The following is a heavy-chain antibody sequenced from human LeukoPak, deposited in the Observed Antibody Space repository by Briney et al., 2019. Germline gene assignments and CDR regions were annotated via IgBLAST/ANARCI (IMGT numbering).Heavy chain of an antibody. CDR3: ARSKAHLSTSWYGTWFDP. J-gene: IGHJ5*02. V-gene: IGHV4-38-2*02. CDR1: GYAVSSGYY. CDR2: MYHSGDT. Sequence: SETLSLTCTVSGYAVSSGYYWGWIRQPPGKGLEWIGSMYHSGDTYYNPSLKSRVTISVDTSKNQLSLKLSSVTAADTAVYYCARSKAHLSTSWYGTWFDPWGQGTLVTVSS. D-gene: IGHD2-2*01.